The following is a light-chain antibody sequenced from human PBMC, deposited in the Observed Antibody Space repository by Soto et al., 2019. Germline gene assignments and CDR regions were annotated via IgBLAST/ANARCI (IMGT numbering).Light chain of an antibody. CDR3: QQYDNWPLT. V-gene: IGKV3-20*01. J-gene: IGKJ4*01. Sequence: EIVLTQSPGTLSLSPGERATLSCRASQSVSSNFLAWYQQKPAQAPRLLIYGASSRATGIPDRFSGSGSGTDFTLTISRLEPEDFAVYYCQQYDNWPLTFGGGTKVEIK. CDR2: GAS. CDR1: QSVSSNF.